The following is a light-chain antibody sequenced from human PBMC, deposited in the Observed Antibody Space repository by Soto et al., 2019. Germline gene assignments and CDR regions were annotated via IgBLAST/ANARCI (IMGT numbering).Light chain of an antibody. CDR2: AAS. CDR3: LHDYSYPRT. Sequence: DIQMTQSPSSLSASVGDEVTITCRASQTIMTYLNWYQLKPGKPPRLLIYAASSLQSGVPSRFSGSGSGTDFTLTIRSLQPEDSATYYCLHDYSYPRTFGQGTKVDIK. CDR1: QTIMTY. J-gene: IGKJ1*01. V-gene: IGKV1-39*01.